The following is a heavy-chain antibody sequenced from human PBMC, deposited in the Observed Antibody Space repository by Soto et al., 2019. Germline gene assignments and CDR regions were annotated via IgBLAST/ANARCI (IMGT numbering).Heavy chain of an antibody. J-gene: IGHJ3*02. CDR2: IRSKAYGGTT. D-gene: IGHD3-9*01. CDR3: TSHLYYDILTGYPLDAFDI. Sequence: GGSLRLSCTASGFTFGDYAMSWVRQAPGKGLEWVGFIRSKAYGGTTEYAASVKGRFTISRDDSKGIAYLQMNSLKTEDTAVYYCTSHLYYDILTGYPLDAFDIWGQGTMVTVSS. V-gene: IGHV3-49*04. CDR1: GFTFGDYA.